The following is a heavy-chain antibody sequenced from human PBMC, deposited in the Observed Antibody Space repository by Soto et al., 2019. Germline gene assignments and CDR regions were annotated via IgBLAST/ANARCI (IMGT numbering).Heavy chain of an antibody. V-gene: IGHV3-21*01. J-gene: IGHJ4*02. D-gene: IGHD4-4*01. CDR3: ARYDYSNLDY. CDR1: GFIFSSYS. Sequence: EVQLVESGGGLVKPGGSLRLSCAASGFIFSSYSMNWVRQAPGKGLECVSSISSSSSYIYYADSVKGRFTISRDNAKNSLYLQMNSLRAEDTAVYYCARYDYSNLDYWGQGTLVTVSS. CDR2: ISSSSSYI.